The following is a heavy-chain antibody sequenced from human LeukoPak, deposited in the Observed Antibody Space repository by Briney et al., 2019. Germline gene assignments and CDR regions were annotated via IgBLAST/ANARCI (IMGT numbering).Heavy chain of an antibody. CDR3: AKDPYYGSRHYYFDY. V-gene: IGHV3-23*01. J-gene: IGHJ4*02. D-gene: IGHD3-10*01. CDR1: GFTFSSYA. CDR2: ISGSGGST. Sequence: GSLRLSCXASGFTFSSYAMSWVRQAPGKGLEWVSAISGSGGSTYYADSVKGRFTISRDNSKNTLYLQMNSLRAEDTAVYYCAKDPYYGSRHYYFDYWGQGTLVTVSS.